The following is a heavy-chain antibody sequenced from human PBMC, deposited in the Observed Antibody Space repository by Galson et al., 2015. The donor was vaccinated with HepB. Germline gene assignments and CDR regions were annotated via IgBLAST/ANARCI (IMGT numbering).Heavy chain of an antibody. D-gene: IGHD2-2*01. Sequence: SVKVSCKASGGTFTSYAISWAPQAPGQGLEWMGGIIPIFGTANYAQKFQGRVTITADESTSTAYMDLSSLRSEDTAVYYCATHHTYVVAYYMDVWGKGTTVTVSS. CDR2: IIPIFGTA. CDR1: GGTFTSYA. CDR3: ATHHTYVVAYYMDV. J-gene: IGHJ6*03. V-gene: IGHV1-69*13.